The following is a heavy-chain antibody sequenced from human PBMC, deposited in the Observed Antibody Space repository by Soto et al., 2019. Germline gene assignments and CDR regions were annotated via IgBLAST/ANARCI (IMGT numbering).Heavy chain of an antibody. CDR3: ARGGVGYCSGDGCYPAFDY. CDR2: INGDGSST. Sequence: EVQLVESGGGLVQPGGSLRLSCAASGFTFSNYWMHWVRQAPGKGLVWVSRINGDGSSTTYAGSVKGRFTISRDNAKTTLYLQMDSLRAEDTAVYYCARGGVGYCSGDGCYPAFDYWGQGTLVTVSS. V-gene: IGHV3-74*01. CDR1: GFTFSNYW. D-gene: IGHD2-15*01. J-gene: IGHJ4*02.